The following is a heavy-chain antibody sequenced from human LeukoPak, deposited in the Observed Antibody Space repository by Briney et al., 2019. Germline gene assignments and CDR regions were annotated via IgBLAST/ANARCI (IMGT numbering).Heavy chain of an antibody. D-gene: IGHD1-14*01. CDR3: VRDAEGAGISVNFWFDP. CDR2: TNANT. Sequence: TNANTGYAQKFQRRVTMTRDTYTTTAYMELRGLRPEDTAVYYCVRDAEGAGISVNFWFDPWGQGTLVTVSS. J-gene: IGHJ5*02. V-gene: IGHV1-8*01.